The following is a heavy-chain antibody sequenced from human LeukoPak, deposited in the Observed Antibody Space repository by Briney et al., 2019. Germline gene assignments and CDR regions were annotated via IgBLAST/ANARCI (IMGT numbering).Heavy chain of an antibody. J-gene: IGHJ4*02. CDR2: IYHSGST. D-gene: IGHD3-10*01. CDR1: GGSISSSGYY. Sequence: SETLSLTCTVSGGSISSSGYYWGWIRQTPGKGLEWIVSIYHSGSTYYNPSLKSRVTISVDTSKNQFSLKLSSVTAADTAVYYCARDGSGTIFLDYWGQGTLVTVSS. CDR3: ARDGSGTIFLDY. V-gene: IGHV4-39*07.